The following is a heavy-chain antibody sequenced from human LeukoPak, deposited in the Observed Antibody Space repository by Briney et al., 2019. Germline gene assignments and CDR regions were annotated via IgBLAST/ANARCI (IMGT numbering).Heavy chain of an antibody. CDR1: GFTFSNYW. Sequence: TGGSLRLSCAASGFTFSNYWMGWVRQAPGKGLEWVANIKQDGSEKRYVDPVKGRFTISRDNAKNSLYLQMNSLRAEDTAVYYCRTSSSWSYDAFDIWGQGTMVTVSS. J-gene: IGHJ3*02. CDR2: IKQDGSEK. V-gene: IGHV3-7*01. D-gene: IGHD6-13*01. CDR3: RTSSSWSYDAFDI.